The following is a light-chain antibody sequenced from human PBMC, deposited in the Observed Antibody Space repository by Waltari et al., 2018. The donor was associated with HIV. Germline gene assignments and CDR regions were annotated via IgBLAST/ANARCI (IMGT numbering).Light chain of an antibody. Sequence: DIVLTQSPGTLSLSPGERVTLSCRASQSVASSSVAWYQQRPGQPPSLLIFGSSRRATGVPGRFSGSGSGTDFTLTISRLEPEDFAVYYCQQYGSAPLTFGGGTKVEIK. CDR3: QQYGSAPLT. CDR1: QSVASSS. J-gene: IGKJ4*01. V-gene: IGKV3-20*01. CDR2: GSS.